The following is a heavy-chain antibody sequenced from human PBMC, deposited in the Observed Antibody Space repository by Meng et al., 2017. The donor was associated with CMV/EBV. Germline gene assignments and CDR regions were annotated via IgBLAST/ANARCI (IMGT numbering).Heavy chain of an antibody. J-gene: IGHJ4*02. Sequence: ASVKVSCKASGYTFTSYGISWVRQAPGQGLEWMGWISAYNGNTNYAQKLQGRVTMTTDISTSTAYMELRSLRSDDTAVYYCARAPTYYDFWSGYYLFDYWGQGTLVTVSS. CDR1: GYTFTSYG. D-gene: IGHD3-3*01. CDR3: ARAPTYYDFWSGYYLFDY. V-gene: IGHV1-18*01. CDR2: ISAYNGNT.